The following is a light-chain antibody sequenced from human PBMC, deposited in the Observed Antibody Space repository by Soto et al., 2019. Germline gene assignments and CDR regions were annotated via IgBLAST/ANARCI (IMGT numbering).Light chain of an antibody. CDR3: LLYYDVIRV. V-gene: IGLV7-46*01. CDR1: TGTVTSGHF. Sequence: QAVVTQEPSLTVSPGGTGTLTCGSSTGTVTSGHFPYWFQQKPGQAPRALIFDTRNKHSWTPARFSGSLLGGKAALTLSGSEPEDEATYYCLLYYDVIRVFGGGTQLTVL. J-gene: IGLJ2*01. CDR2: DTR.